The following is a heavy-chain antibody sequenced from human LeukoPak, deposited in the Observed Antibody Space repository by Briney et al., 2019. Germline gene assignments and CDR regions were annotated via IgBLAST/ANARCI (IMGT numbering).Heavy chain of an antibody. V-gene: IGHV3-23*01. Sequence: GGSLRLSCAASGFIFSSYAMTWVRQAPGKGLEWVSGISGSGGTTYYADSVKGRFTISRDNSKNTLYLQMNSLRAEDTAVYYCARVGDTAMVVDAFDIWGQGTMVTVSS. CDR3: ARVGDTAMVVDAFDI. D-gene: IGHD5-18*01. CDR2: ISGSGGTT. CDR1: GFIFSSYA. J-gene: IGHJ3*02.